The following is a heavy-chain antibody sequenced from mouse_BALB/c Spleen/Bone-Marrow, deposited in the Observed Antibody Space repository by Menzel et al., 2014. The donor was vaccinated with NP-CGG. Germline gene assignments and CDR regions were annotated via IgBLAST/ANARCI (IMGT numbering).Heavy chain of an antibody. CDR3: ATDYYGWFAY. D-gene: IGHD1-1*01. CDR2: IHYSGST. V-gene: IGHV3-1*02. Sequence: VQLKQSGPDLVKPSQSLLLTCTVTGYSITSGYSCHWIRQFPGNKLEWLGYIHYSGSTNYNPSLKSRISITRDTSKNQFFLQLNSVPTEDTATYYCATDYYGWFAYWGQGTLVTVSA. CDR1: GYSITSGYS. J-gene: IGHJ3*01.